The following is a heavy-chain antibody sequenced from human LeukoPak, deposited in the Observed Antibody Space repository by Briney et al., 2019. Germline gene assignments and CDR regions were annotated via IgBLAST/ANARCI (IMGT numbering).Heavy chain of an antibody. CDR3: ATYIVSTRIFDY. CDR1: GFIFTKYR. Sequence: GESLKISCKGSGFIFTKYRMGWVRQMPGKGLEWMGIIYPGDSATAYSPSFQGRVTISADKSISTAYLQWSILKASANAVYFCATYIVSTRIFDYWRQGTLVTVSS. J-gene: IGHJ4*02. D-gene: IGHD5/OR15-5a*01. V-gene: IGHV5-51*01. CDR2: IYPGDSAT.